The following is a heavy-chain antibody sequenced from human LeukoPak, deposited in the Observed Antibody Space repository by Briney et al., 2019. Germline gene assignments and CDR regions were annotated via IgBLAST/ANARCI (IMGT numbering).Heavy chain of an antibody. J-gene: IGHJ6*03. CDR1: GFTFSPYS. Sequence: GGSLRLSCAASGFTFSPYSMCWVRQAPGKGLEWVSCISSSNSYIYYADSVKGRFTISRDNAKKLVYLQMNSLRVEDTAVYYCARDLWHIARYGHYMXVWGKGTTVTISS. CDR3: ARDLWHIARYGHYMXV. CDR2: ISSSNSYI. V-gene: IGHV3-21*01. D-gene: IGHD2-21*01.